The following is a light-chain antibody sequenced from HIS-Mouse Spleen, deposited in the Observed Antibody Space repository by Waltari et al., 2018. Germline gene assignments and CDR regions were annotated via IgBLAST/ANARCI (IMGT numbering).Light chain of an antibody. CDR3: QVWDSSTVV. CDR2: RDS. Sequence: SYELTQPLSVSVALGQTARITCGGNNIGSKNVHWYQQKPGQAPVLVIYRDSNRPSGIPWRFSGSNSGNTATLTISRAQAGDEADYYCQVWDSSTVVFGGVTKLTVL. CDR1: NIGSKN. V-gene: IGLV3-9*01. J-gene: IGLJ2*01.